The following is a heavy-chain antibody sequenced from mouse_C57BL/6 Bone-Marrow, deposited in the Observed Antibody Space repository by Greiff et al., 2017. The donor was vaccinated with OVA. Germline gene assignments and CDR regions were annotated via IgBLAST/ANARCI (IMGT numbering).Heavy chain of an antibody. CDR3: TTYTTVVATRDYYAMDY. CDR2: IDPENGDT. Sequence: VQLQQSGAELVRPGASVKLSCTASGFNIKDDYMHWVKQRPEQGLEWIGWIDPENGDTEYASKFQGKATITADTSSNTAYLQLSSLTSEDTAVYYCTTYTTVVATRDYYAMDYWGQGTSGTVSS. D-gene: IGHD1-1*01. CDR1: GFNIKDDY. V-gene: IGHV14-4*01. J-gene: IGHJ4*01.